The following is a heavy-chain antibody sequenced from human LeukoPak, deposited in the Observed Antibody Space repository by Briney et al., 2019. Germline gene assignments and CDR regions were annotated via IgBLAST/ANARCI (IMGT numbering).Heavy chain of an antibody. Sequence: GGSLRLSCAASGFTFSSYEMNWVRQAPGKGLEWVSYISSSGSTMYYADSVKGRSTISRDNAKNSLYLQMNSLRAEDTAVYYCAKEGELLGGYFIYWGQGALVTVSS. CDR1: GFTFSSYE. D-gene: IGHD1-26*01. V-gene: IGHV3-48*03. J-gene: IGHJ4*02. CDR3: AKEGELLGGYFIY. CDR2: ISSSGSTM.